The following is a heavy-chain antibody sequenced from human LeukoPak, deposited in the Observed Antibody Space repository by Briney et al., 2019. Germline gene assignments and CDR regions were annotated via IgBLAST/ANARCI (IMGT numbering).Heavy chain of an antibody. CDR3: ARGEFTGDLLYYFDY. V-gene: IGHV1-69*01. J-gene: IGHJ4*02. Sequence: SSVKVCCKAAGGTFSNNGFSWVRQAPGQGLEWVGVIIPIFARANYAQKVQGRVTIIADESTHTAYMELSSLRSEDTAVYYCARGEFTGDLLYYFDYWGQGTLVTVSS. D-gene: IGHD4-17*01. CDR1: GGTFSNNG. CDR2: IIPIFARA.